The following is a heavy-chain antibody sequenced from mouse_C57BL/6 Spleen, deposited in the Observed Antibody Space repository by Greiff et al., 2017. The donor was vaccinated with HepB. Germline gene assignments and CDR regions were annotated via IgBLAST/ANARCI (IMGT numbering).Heavy chain of an antibody. D-gene: IGHD1-1*01. CDR1: GYTFTSYW. CDR2: IYPSDSET. J-gene: IGHJ2*01. V-gene: IGHV1-61*01. Sequence: VQLQQPGAELVRPGSSVKLSCKASGYTFTSYWMDWVKQRPGQGLEWIGNIYPSDSETHYNQKFKDKATLTVDKSSSTAYMQLSSLTSEDSAVYYCARSPYYYGSASFDYWGQGTTLTVSS. CDR3: ARSPYYYGSASFDY.